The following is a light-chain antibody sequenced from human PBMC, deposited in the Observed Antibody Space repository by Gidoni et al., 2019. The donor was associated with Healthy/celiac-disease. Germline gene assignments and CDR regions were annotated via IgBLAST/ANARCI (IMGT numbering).Light chain of an antibody. CDR2: DVS. CDR3: CSYAGSYTFYV. CDR1: SSDVGGYNY. J-gene: IGLJ1*01. V-gene: IGLV2-11*01. Sequence: SPLPQPRPVSGPPGQSFPISCTGTSSDVGGYNYVSWYQQHPGKAPKLMIYDVSKRPSGVPDRFSGSKSGNTASLTISGLQAEDEADYYCCSYAGSYTFYVFGTGTKVTVL.